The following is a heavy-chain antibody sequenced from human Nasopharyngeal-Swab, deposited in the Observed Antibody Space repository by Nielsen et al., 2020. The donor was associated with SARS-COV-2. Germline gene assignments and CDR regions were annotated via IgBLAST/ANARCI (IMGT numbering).Heavy chain of an antibody. V-gene: IGHV3-7*01. CDR3: ARGLPVDY. Sequence: GESLKISCAASGFTFGGYWMHWVRQAPGKGLEWVANIKQDGSEKQYLDSVKGRFTISRDNSKNSLYLQMNSLRVEDTAVYYCARGLPVDYWGQGTLVTVSS. CDR1: GFTFGGYW. J-gene: IGHJ4*02. CDR2: IKQDGSEK.